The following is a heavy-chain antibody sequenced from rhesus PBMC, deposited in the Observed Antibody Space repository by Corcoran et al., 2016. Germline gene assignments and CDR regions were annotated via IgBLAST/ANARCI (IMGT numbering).Heavy chain of an antibody. CDR2: INGKGGNT. D-gene: IGHD6-31*01. Sequence: QVQLQESGPGLVKPSETLSLTCTVSGASISYNWWSWIRQPPGKGLVWIGEINGKGGNTNYNPSLNSRVTISKDASKNQFSLKITSVTAADTALYYCARDEHSPGWALDVWGRGVLVTVSS. J-gene: IGHJ5-2*02. CDR1: GASISYNW. CDR3: ARDEHSPGWALDV. V-gene: IGHV4-80*01.